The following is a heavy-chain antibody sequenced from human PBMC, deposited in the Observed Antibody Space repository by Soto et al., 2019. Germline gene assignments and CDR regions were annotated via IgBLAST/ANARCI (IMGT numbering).Heavy chain of an antibody. D-gene: IGHD6-13*01. V-gene: IGHV1-69*02. CDR2: TIPILGIT. CDR1: GGTFSSHT. Sequence: QVQLVQSGAEVKKPGSSLKVSCTASGGTFSSHTISWVRLAPGQGLEWMGRTIPILGITNYAQKFQGRVTLTADTSTGTASMELSSLRSEDTAVYYCGISRYESSCLYYGTDVWGQGTTVTVSS. CDR3: GISRYESSCLYYGTDV. J-gene: IGHJ6*02.